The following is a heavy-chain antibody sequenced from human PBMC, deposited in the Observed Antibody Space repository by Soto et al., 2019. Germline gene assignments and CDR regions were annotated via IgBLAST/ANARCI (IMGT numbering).Heavy chain of an antibody. Sequence: QVQLVQSGPEVKKPGASVKVSCEASGYTFTTSGISWVRQAPGQGLEWKGWISTYNGDTNSAQKFQGRVTMTADTSTGTAYMELMSLKSDDTAVYYCARQGSWPYYYYGLDVWGQGTTVTVSS. V-gene: IGHV1-18*01. CDR1: GYTFTTSG. D-gene: IGHD1-26*01. CDR3: ARQGSWPYYYYGLDV. J-gene: IGHJ6*02. CDR2: ISTYNGDT.